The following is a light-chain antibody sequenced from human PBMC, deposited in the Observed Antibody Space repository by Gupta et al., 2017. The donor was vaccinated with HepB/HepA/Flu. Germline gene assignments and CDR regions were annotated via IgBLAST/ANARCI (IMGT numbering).Light chain of an antibody. V-gene: IGLV2-14*03. J-gene: IGLJ2*01. CDR3: FSYTTNITLGVV. Sequence: QSALTQPASVSGSPGQSITISCTGVNSDLGINNYVSCYQQHPDKATKLIIYDVSYRPSGVSDRSSGSKSGNTASLTIFGLQAGDEADYYCFSYTTNITLGVVFGGGTRLTV. CDR2: DVS. CDR1: NSDLGINNY.